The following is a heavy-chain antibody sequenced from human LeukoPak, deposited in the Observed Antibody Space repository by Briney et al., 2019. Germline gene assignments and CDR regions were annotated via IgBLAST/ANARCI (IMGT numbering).Heavy chain of an antibody. CDR2: ISSSGSTI. V-gene: IGHV3-11*04. CDR3: ARESIFGVVTQYYFDY. D-gene: IGHD3-3*01. Sequence: GGSLRLSCAASRFTFSDYYMSWIRQAPGKGLESVSYISSSGSTIYCADSVKGRFTISRDNAKNSLYLQMNSLRAEDTAVYYCARESIFGVVTQYYFDYWGQGTLVTVSS. CDR1: RFTFSDYY. J-gene: IGHJ4*02.